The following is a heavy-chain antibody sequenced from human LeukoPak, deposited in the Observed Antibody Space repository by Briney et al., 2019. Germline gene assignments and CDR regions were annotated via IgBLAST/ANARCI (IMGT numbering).Heavy chain of an antibody. CDR1: GDSISPYY. CDR3: VRVHDYLWGGYRFFDH. CDR2: ISHRGST. D-gene: IGHD3-16*02. J-gene: IGHJ4*02. V-gene: IGHV4-59*08. Sequence: SETLSLTCTVSGDSISPYYWSWVRQPPGKGLEYIGFISHRGSTDYNPSLKSRVTISVDTSKNQFSLRLTSVTAADTAVYYCVRVHDYLWGGYRFFDHWGQGTLVTVSS.